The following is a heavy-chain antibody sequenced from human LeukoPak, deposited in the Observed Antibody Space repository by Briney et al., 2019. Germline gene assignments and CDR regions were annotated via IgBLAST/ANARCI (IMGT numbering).Heavy chain of an antibody. CDR1: GGSISSYY. CDR2: ISTSGST. J-gene: IGHJ6*03. V-gene: IGHV4-4*07. D-gene: IGHD6-13*01. Sequence: PSETLSLTCTVSGGSISSYYWSWIRQPAGKGLESIGHISTSGSTNYNPSLKSRVTISVDTSKNQFSLKLSSVTAADTAVYYCARGSVGAAAGTEYYYYYMDVWGKGTTVTISS. CDR3: ARGSVGAAAGTEYYYYYMDV.